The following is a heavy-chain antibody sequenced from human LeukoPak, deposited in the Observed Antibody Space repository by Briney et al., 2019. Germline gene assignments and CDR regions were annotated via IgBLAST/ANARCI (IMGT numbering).Heavy chain of an antibody. CDR2: IYYSGST. CDR1: GGSISSYY. J-gene: IGHJ6*03. V-gene: IGHV4-59*12. D-gene: IGHD3-22*01. Sequence: SETLSLTCTVSGGSISSYYWSWIRQPPGKGLEWIGYIYYSGSTNYNPSLKSRVTISVDTSKNQFSLKLTSVTAADTAVYYCAGGGDYDSSGYYSISYYYYYMDVWGKGTTVTISS. CDR3: AGGGDYDSSGYYSISYYYYYMDV.